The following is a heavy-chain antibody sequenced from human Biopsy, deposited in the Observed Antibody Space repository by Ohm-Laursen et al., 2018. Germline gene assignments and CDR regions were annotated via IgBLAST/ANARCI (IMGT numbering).Heavy chain of an antibody. CDR1: GYTFTSYG. J-gene: IGHJ6*02. Sequence: ASVKVSCKASGYTFTSYGISWVRQAPGQGLEWMGWINTENGNTIYAQNLQGRVTMTADTSTSTAYMEVRSLRSDDTAVYYCARAKLEPVYYYYGMDVWGQGTTVTVSS. CDR3: ARAKLEPVYYYYGMDV. V-gene: IGHV1-18*01. CDR2: INTENGNT. D-gene: IGHD1-1*01.